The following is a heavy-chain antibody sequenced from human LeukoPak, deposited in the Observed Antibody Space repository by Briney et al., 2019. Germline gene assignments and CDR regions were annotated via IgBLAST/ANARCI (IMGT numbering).Heavy chain of an antibody. CDR2: ISYDGSNK. CDR1: GFTFSSYG. CDR3: AKDRGRYYDIPTYAFDI. Sequence: GRSLRLSCAASGFTFSSYGMHWVRQAPGKGLEWVAVISYDGSNKYYADSVKGRFTISRDNSKNTLYLQMNNLRAEDTAVYYCAKDRGRYYDIPTYAFDIWGQGTMVTVSS. D-gene: IGHD3-9*01. J-gene: IGHJ3*02. V-gene: IGHV3-30*18.